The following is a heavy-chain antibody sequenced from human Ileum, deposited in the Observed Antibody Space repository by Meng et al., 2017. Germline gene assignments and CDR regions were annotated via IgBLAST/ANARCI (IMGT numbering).Heavy chain of an antibody. Sequence: GQLVESGGGLVQPGGSLKLSCAASGFSFSDSSMHWVRQASGKGLEWVGHIRSKANNYATAYAASVKGRFTISRDESKNTAYLQMSSLKTEDTAVYYCTRLYSAGWGQGTLVTVSS. CDR2: IRSKANNYAT. CDR1: GFSFSDSS. CDR3: TRLYSAG. D-gene: IGHD6-13*01. V-gene: IGHV3-73*02. J-gene: IGHJ4*02.